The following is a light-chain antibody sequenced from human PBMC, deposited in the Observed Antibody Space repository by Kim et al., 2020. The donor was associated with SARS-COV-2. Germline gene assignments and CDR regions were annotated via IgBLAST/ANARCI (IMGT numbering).Light chain of an antibody. J-gene: IGKJ4*01. V-gene: IGKV3-20*01. CDR2: GAS. CDR1: QSVTSKY. Sequence: SPGERGTLSCRACQSVTSKYFAWYQQKPGQAPRLLIYGASSRATGIPDRFSSSGSGTDFTITISRLEPEDFAVYYCQQYDSSPQLTFGGGTKVEI. CDR3: QQYDSSPQLT.